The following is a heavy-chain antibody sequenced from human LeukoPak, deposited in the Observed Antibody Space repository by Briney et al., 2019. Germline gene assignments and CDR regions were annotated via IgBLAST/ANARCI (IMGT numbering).Heavy chain of an antibody. CDR3: ARVRAYSGYVIDY. Sequence: ASVKVSCKASGYTFTGYYMHWVRQAPGQGLEWMGWINPNSGGTNYAQKFQGRVTVTRDTSISTAYMELSRLRSDDTAVYYCARVRAYSGYVIDYWGQGTLVTVSS. CDR2: INPNSGGT. J-gene: IGHJ4*02. D-gene: IGHD5-12*01. CDR1: GYTFTGYY. V-gene: IGHV1-2*02.